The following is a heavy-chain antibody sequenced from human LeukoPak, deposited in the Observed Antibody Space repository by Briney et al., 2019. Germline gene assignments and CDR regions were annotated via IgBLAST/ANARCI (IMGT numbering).Heavy chain of an antibody. CDR3: AREGQSGGMDV. Sequence: GQSRRLSCAVSGFTFSDYYMSWIRQAPGKGMEWVSYISSSSSHTNYADSVKGRFTISRDNAKNTLYLQMNSLRAEDTAVYYCAREGQSGGMDVWGKGTTVTVSS. V-gene: IGHV3-11*06. D-gene: IGHD3-10*01. CDR2: ISSSSSHT. CDR1: GFTFSDYY. J-gene: IGHJ6*04.